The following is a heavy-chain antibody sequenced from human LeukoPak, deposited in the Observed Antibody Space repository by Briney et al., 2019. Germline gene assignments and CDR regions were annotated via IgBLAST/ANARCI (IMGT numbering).Heavy chain of an antibody. D-gene: IGHD3/OR15-3a*01. J-gene: IGHJ4*02. Sequence: QPGGSLRLSCAPSGFTFGDYVMHWVRHTPAKGLEWVSLISWDGGSTSYADSVKGRFTISRDNSENSLYLQMNTLRPEDTALYYCAKDRDYYFEYWGQGTPVTVSS. CDR3: AKDRDYYFEY. CDR1: GFTFGDYV. CDR2: ISWDGGST. V-gene: IGHV3-43D*04.